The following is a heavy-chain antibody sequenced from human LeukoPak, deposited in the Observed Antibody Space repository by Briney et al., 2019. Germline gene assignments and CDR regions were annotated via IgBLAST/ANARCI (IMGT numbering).Heavy chain of an antibody. V-gene: IGHV3-23*01. Sequence: GGSLRLSCAASGFTFSSYAMTWVRQAPGKGLEWVSSIFPSGGEIHYADSVRGRFTISRDNSKSTLSLQMNSLRAEDTAIYYCATYRQVLLPFESWGQGTLVTVSA. D-gene: IGHD2-8*02. CDR1: GFTFSSYA. J-gene: IGHJ4*02. CDR3: ATYRQVLLPFES. CDR2: IFPSGGEI.